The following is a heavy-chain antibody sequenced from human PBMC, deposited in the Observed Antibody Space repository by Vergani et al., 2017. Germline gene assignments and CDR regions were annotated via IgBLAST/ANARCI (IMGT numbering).Heavy chain of an antibody. CDR2: IYHSGST. V-gene: IGHV4-30-2*01. CDR3: ARNGVVACSNWFDP. D-gene: IGHD2-21*01. J-gene: IGHJ5*01. CDR1: GGSISSGGYS. Sequence: QLQLQESGSGLVKPSQTLSLTCAVSGGSISSGGYSWSWIRQPPGKGLEWIGYIYHSGSTYYNPSLKSRVTISVDRSNNQFSLKLSFVTAADTAVYYVARNGVVACSNWFDPWGQGTLVTVSP.